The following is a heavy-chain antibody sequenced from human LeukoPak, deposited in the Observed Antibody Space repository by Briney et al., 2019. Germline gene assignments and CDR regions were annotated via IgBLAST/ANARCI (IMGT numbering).Heavy chain of an antibody. Sequence: PGGSLRLSCAASGFSFSAFEMNWVRQAPGKGLEWISHISTGGRTIYYADSVKGRFTISRDNAKNSLYLQMNNLRGEDTGVYYCARGSGYVLDYWTQGTLVTVPS. D-gene: IGHD2-15*01. CDR3: ARGSGYVLDY. J-gene: IGHJ4*02. CDR1: GFSFSAFE. V-gene: IGHV3-48*03. CDR2: ISTGGRTI.